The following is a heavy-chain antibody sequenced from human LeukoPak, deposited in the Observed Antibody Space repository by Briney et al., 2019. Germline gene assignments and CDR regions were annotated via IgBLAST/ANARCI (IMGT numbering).Heavy chain of an antibody. CDR3: ARDLAYDYVWGSYRPHFDY. CDR1: GGTFSSYA. CDR2: IIPILGIA. D-gene: IGHD3-16*02. J-gene: IGHJ4*02. V-gene: IGHV1-69*04. Sequence: SVKVSCKASGGTFSSYAISWVRQAPGQGLEWMGRIIPILGIANYAQKFQGRVTITADKSTSTAYMELSSLRSEDTAVYYCARDLAYDYVWGSYRPHFDYWGQGTLVTVSS.